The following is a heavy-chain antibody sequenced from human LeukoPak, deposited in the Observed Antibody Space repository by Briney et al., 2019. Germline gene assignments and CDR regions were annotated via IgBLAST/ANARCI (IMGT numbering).Heavy chain of an antibody. J-gene: IGHJ4*02. V-gene: IGHV1-18*01. CDR3: ARGIYGDYDY. D-gene: IGHD4-17*01. Sequence: ASVKVPCKASGGTFSSYAISWVRQAPGQGLEWMGWISAYNGNTNYAQKLQGRVTMTTDTSTSTAYMELRSLRSDDTAVYYCARGIYGDYDYWGQGTLVTVSS. CDR1: GGTFSSYA. CDR2: ISAYNGNT.